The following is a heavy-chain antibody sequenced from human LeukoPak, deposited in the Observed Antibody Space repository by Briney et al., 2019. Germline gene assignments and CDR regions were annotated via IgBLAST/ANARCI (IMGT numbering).Heavy chain of an antibody. D-gene: IGHD3-22*01. V-gene: IGHV4-39*07. CDR2: IYDSGST. J-gene: IGHJ4*02. Sequence: SETLSLTCTVSGGSISSSSYYRGWIRQPPGKGLEWIGSIYDSGSTYYNPSLKSRVTRSVDTSKNQFSLKLSSVTAADTAVYYCYLSDSSGYLVYWGQGTLVTVSS. CDR3: YLSDSSGYLVY. CDR1: GGSISSSSYY.